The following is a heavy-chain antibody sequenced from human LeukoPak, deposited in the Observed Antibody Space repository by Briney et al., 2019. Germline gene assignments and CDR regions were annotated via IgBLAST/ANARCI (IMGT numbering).Heavy chain of an antibody. CDR1: GGSISSGDYY. J-gene: IGHJ5*02. CDR3: ARGVEEPAAGTRWFDP. Sequence: PSETLSLTCTVSGGSISSGDYYWSWIRQPPGKGLEWIGYIYYSGSTYYNPSLKSRVTISVATSNSQFSLKLRSVTAADTAVCYCARGVEEPAAGTRWFDPWGQGTLVTVSS. CDR2: IYYSGST. D-gene: IGHD6-13*01. V-gene: IGHV4-30-4*08.